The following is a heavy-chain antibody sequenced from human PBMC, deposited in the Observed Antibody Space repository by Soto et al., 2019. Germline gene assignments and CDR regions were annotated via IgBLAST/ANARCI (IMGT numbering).Heavy chain of an antibody. J-gene: IGHJ4*02. Sequence: SETLSLTCAFSGGSISSSNWWIWVRQPPGKGLEWIGEIYHSGSTNYNPSLKSRVTISVDKSKNQFSLKLSSVTAADTAVYYCASIYYYGSGSYLAYYFDYWGQGTLVTVSS. CDR1: GGSISSSNW. CDR3: ASIYYYGSGSYLAYYFDY. V-gene: IGHV4-4*02. D-gene: IGHD3-10*01. CDR2: IYHSGST.